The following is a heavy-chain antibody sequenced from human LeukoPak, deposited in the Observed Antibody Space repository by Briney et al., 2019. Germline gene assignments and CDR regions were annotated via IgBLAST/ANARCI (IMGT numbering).Heavy chain of an antibody. CDR1: GYSFTGYY. J-gene: IGHJ6*03. CDR3: ARDSKRRYCSGGSCNYYYYMDV. V-gene: IGHV1-2*02. Sequence: ASVKVSCKTSGYSFTGYYMHWVRQAPGQGLEWMGWINPNSGGTNYAQKFQGRVTMTRDTSISTAYMELSRLRSDDTAVYYCARDSKRRYCSGGSCNYYYYMDVWGKGTTVTVSS. D-gene: IGHD2-15*01. CDR2: INPNSGGT.